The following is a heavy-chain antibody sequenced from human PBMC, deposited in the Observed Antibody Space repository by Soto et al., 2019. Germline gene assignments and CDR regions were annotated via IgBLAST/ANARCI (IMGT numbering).Heavy chain of an antibody. CDR3: ARDMVRGLYPEYFQH. D-gene: IGHD3-10*01. CDR2: IYAGGST. CDR1: GFTFNTYP. Sequence: GGSLRLSCAASGFTFNTYPMSWVRQTPGKGLEWVSVIYAGGSTYYADSVKGRFTISRDNSKNTLYLQMNSLRAEDTAVYYCARDMVRGLYPEYFQHWGQGTLVTVSS. J-gene: IGHJ1*01. V-gene: IGHV3-66*01.